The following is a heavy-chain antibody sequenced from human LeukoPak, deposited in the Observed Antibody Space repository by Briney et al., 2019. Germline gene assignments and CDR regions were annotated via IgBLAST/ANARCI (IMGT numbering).Heavy chain of an antibody. V-gene: IGHV4-61*02. CDR1: GGSISSGGYY. CDR3: ARDPSPHSSAYDAFDI. CDR2: IYTSGST. J-gene: IGHJ3*02. D-gene: IGHD6-25*01. Sequence: PSETLSLTCTVSGGSISSGGYYWSWIRQPAGKGLEWIGRIYTSGSTNYNPSLKSRVTMSVDTSKNQFSLKLSSVTAADTAVYYCARDPSPHSSAYDAFDIWGQGTMVTVSS.